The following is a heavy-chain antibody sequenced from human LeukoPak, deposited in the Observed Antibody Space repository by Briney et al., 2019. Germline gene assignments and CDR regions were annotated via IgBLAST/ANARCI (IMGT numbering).Heavy chain of an antibody. D-gene: IGHD1-1*01. CDR3: ARGQLEWENYYYGMDV. CDR2: IWDDGSKK. CDR1: GFTFSSYG. V-gene: IGHV3-33*01. J-gene: IGHJ6*02. Sequence: GGSLRLSCAASGFTFSSYGMHWVRQAPGKGREWVAVIWDDGSKKDYADSVKGRFTISRDNSKTPLYLQMNSLSAEDTAVYYCARGQLEWENYYYGMDVWGQGTTLTVSS.